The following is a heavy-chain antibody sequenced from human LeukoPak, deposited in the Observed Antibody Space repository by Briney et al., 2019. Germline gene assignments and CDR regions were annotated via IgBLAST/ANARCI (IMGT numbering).Heavy chain of an antibody. CDR1: GFTFSNYG. CDR2: ISYDGINK. CDR3: TKDQGTALRLGDH. D-gene: IGHD2-21*02. V-gene: IGHV3-30*18. Sequence: PGRFLRLSCAASGFTFSNYGMHWVRQAPGKGLEWVAVISYDGINKYYADSVKGRFTISRDNSKNTLYLQMNSLRAEDTAVYYCTKDQGTALRLGDHWGQGTLVTVSS. J-gene: IGHJ4*02.